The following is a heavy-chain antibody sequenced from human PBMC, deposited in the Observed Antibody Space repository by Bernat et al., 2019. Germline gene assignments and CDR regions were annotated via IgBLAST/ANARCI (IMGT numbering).Heavy chain of an antibody. CDR3: ARAIFFDY. D-gene: IGHD3-3*02. J-gene: IGHJ4*02. CDR2: MHSGGST. CDR1: GFTASSNY. Sequence: EVQLVESGGGLAQPGGSLRLSCAASGFTASSNYMNWVRQAPGKGLEWVSVMHSGGSTYYADSAKGRFIISRDNSKNTLYLQMNSLRAEDTAVYYCARAIFFDYWGQGTLVTVSS. V-gene: IGHV3-66*01.